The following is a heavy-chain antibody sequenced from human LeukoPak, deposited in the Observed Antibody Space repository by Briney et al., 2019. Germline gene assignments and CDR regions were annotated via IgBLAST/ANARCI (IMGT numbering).Heavy chain of an antibody. J-gene: IGHJ4*02. V-gene: IGHV3-74*03. Sequence: GGSLRLSCVASGFTITNNWMYWVRQAPGRGLVWVSRIKNDESTAVYADSVKGRFTISRDNAKNTLYLQMDSLRVEDTAVYYCARDFLDSSVDFWGQGTLVTVSS. CDR3: ARDFLDSSVDF. D-gene: IGHD2-21*01. CDR1: GFTITNNW. CDR2: IKNDESTA.